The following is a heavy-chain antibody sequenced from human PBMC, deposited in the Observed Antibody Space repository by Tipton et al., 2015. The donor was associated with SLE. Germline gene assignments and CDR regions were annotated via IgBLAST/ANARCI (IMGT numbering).Heavy chain of an antibody. D-gene: IGHD3-22*01. CDR3: AREHSARDSSRYPTRGYYYYDMVV. CDR1: GYTFTSYG. J-gene: IGHJ6*03. CDR2: ISAYNGNT. V-gene: IGHV1-18*01. Sequence: QSGAEVKKPGASVKVSCKASGYTFTSYGISWVRQAPGQGLEWMGWISAYNGNTNYAQKLQGRVTMTTDTSTSTAYMELRSLRSDDAAGYYCAREHSARDSSRYPTRGYYYYDMVVWGKGPAVTVSS.